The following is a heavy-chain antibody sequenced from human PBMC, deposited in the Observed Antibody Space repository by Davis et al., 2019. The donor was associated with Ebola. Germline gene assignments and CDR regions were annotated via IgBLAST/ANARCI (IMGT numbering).Heavy chain of an antibody. CDR3: ARDNMVRRSSGLDY. Sequence: AASVKVSCKASGYTFTSYAMHWVRQAPGQRLEWMGWISAYNGNTNYAQKLQGRVTMTTDTSTSTAYMELRSLRSDDTAVYYCARDNMVRRSSGLDYWGQGTLVTVSS. CDR1: GYTFTSYA. V-gene: IGHV1-18*01. J-gene: IGHJ4*02. CDR2: ISAYNGNT. D-gene: IGHD3-10*01.